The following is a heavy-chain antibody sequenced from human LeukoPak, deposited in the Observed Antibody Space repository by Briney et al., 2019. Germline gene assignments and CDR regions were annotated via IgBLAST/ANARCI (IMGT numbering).Heavy chain of an antibody. V-gene: IGHV3-48*03. CDR2: ISSSSGSTI. CDR3: ARDSRSYHGMDV. CDR1: GFTFSGYE. J-gene: IGHJ6*02. Sequence: PGGSLRLSCAASGFTFSGYEMNWVRQAPGKGLEWVSYISSSSGSTIYYADSVKGRFTISRDNAKNSLSLQMNSLRAEDTAVYYCARDSRSYHGMDVWGQGTTVTVSS.